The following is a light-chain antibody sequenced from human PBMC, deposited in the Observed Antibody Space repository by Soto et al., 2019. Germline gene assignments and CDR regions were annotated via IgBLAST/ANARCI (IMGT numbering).Light chain of an antibody. CDR2: GAS. V-gene: IGKV3-20*01. J-gene: IGKJ1*01. CDR1: QSVSDNY. CDR3: QQYGSSGT. Sequence: EIVLAQSPGTLCRSRGERATLSSRASQSVSDNYLAWYQQKPGQAPRLLIYGASNRATGIPDRFSGSGSGTDFTLTISRLEPEDFAVYYCQQYGSSGTFGQGTKVDIK.